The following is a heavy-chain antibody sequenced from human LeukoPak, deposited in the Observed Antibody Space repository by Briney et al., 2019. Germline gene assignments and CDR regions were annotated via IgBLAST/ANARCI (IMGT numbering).Heavy chain of an antibody. V-gene: IGHV3-66*01. Sequence: GGSLRLSCAASGFTVSSHYMSWVRQAPGKGLEWVSVIYSGGSTYYADSVKGRFTISRDNSKNTLYLQMNSLRAEDTAVYYCARDLRGTYYFDYWGQGTLVTVSS. CDR3: ARDLRGTYYFDY. J-gene: IGHJ4*02. CDR1: GFTVSSHY. D-gene: IGHD1-14*01. CDR2: IYSGGST.